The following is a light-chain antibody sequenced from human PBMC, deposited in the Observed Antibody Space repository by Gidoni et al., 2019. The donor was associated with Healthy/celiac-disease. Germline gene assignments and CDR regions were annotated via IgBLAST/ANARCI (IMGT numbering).Light chain of an antibody. V-gene: IGKV1-6*01. CDR3: LPDYNYPLT. CDR2: AAS. Sequence: AIQMTQSPSSLSASVGDRVTITCRASQGIRNDLGWYQQKPGKAPKLLIYAASRLQSGVPSRFSGRGTGTDFTLTISSLQPEDFATYYCLPDYNYPLTFGGGTKVEIK. J-gene: IGKJ4*01. CDR1: QGIRND.